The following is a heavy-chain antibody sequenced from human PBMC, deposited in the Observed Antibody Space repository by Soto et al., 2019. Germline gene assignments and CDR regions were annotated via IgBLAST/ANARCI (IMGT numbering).Heavy chain of an antibody. CDR2: TFFRSKWSN. Sequence: KPSETLSLTCAISGDNVSNNTASWSWIRQSPSRGLEWLGRTFFRSKWSNDYAVSVKSRIIINADTSKNQFSLQLNSVTPEDTALYYCARAAVGGEYYYFDSWGQGTLVTVSS. CDR1: GDNVSNNTAS. D-gene: IGHD1-26*01. J-gene: IGHJ4*02. CDR3: ARAAVGGEYYYFDS. V-gene: IGHV6-1*01.